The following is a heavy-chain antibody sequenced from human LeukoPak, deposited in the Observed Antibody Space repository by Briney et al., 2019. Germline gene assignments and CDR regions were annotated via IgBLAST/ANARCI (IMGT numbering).Heavy chain of an antibody. Sequence: ASVKVSCKASGYTFTRYDINWVRQATGQGLEWMGWMNTKSGNTGHAQKFQGRVTITRDTSISTVYMELSSLRSEDTAVYYCARGMVAAIGYYYYYGMDVWGQGTTVTVSS. CDR3: ARGMVAAIGYYYYYGMDV. CDR1: GYTFTRYD. CDR2: MNTKSGNT. J-gene: IGHJ6*02. D-gene: IGHD2-15*01. V-gene: IGHV1-8*03.